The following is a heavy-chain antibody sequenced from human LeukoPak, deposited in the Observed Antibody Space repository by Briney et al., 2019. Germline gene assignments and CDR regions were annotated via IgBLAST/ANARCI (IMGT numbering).Heavy chain of an antibody. Sequence: GGSLRLSCAASGFTFSSYEMNWVRQAPGKGLEWVSYISSSGSTIYYADSVKGRFTISRDNAKNSLYLQMNSLRAEDMALYYCAKDTSSARYCSSTSCYAGIDYWGQGTLVTVSS. CDR1: GFTFSSYE. V-gene: IGHV3-48*03. J-gene: IGHJ4*02. CDR3: AKDTSSARYCSSTSCYAGIDY. D-gene: IGHD2-2*01. CDR2: ISSSGSTI.